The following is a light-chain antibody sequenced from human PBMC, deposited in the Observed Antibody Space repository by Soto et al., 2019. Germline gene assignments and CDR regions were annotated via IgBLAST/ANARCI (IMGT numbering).Light chain of an antibody. CDR2: GAS. J-gene: IGKJ1*01. Sequence: ETVLTQSRDTLSVSPGERVTLSCRASQDIRSSLAWYQQKPGQAPRLLIFGASTRASGIPARFSGSGSGTEFTLTISSLQSEDFALYYCQQYNDWPRTFGQGTRWIS. CDR1: QDIRSS. CDR3: QQYNDWPRT. V-gene: IGKV3-15*01.